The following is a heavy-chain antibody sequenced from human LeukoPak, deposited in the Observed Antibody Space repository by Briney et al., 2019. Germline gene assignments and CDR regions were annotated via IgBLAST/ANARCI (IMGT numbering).Heavy chain of an antibody. CDR2: INPSGGST. D-gene: IGHD2-2*01. V-gene: IGHV1-46*01. CDR3: ARVNCSSTSCSGGWFDP. CDR1: GYTFTSYY. Sequence: ASVKVSFKASGYTFTSYYMHWVRQAPGQGLEWMGIINPSGGSTSYAQKFQGRVTMTRDTSTSTVYMELSSLRSEDTAVYYCARVNCSSTSCSGGWFDPWGQGTLVTVSS. J-gene: IGHJ5*02.